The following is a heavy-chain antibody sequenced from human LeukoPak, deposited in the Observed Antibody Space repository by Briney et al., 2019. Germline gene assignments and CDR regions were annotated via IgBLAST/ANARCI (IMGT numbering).Heavy chain of an antibody. CDR2: INHSGST. Sequence: PSETLSLTCAVYGGSFSGYYWSWIRQPPGKGLEWIGEINHSGSTNYNPSLKSRVTISVDTSKNQFSLKLSSVTAADTAVYYRARALGYSSSWYFDYWGQGTLVTVSS. J-gene: IGHJ4*02. V-gene: IGHV4-34*01. CDR1: GGSFSGYY. D-gene: IGHD6-13*01. CDR3: ARALGYSSSWYFDY.